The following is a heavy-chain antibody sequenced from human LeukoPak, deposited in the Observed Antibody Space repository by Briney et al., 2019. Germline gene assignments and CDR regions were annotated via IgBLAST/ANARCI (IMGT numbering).Heavy chain of an antibody. CDR3: ARLYSVGLEYYFDY. J-gene: IGHJ4*02. CDR1: GFTFSRYW. D-gene: IGHD1-26*01. CDR2: IKQDGSEK. V-gene: IGHV3-7*01. Sequence: GGSLRLSCAASGFTFSRYWMSWVRQAPGKGLEWVANIKQDGSEKYYVDSVKGRFTISRDNAKNSLYLQMNSQRAEDTAVYYCARLYSVGLEYYFDYWGQGTLVTVSS.